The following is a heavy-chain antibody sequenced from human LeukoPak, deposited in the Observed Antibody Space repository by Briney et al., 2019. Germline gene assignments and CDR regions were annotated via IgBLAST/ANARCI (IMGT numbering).Heavy chain of an antibody. CDR2: IIPILGIA. Sequence: ASVKVSCKASGGTFSSYAISWVRQAPGQGLEWMGRIIPILGIANYAQKFQGRVTITADKSTSTAYMELSSLRSEDTAVYYCARGRDGYNYEASDAFDIWGQGTMVTVSS. CDR3: ARGRDGYNYEASDAFDI. D-gene: IGHD5-24*01. J-gene: IGHJ3*02. V-gene: IGHV1-69*04. CDR1: GGTFSSYA.